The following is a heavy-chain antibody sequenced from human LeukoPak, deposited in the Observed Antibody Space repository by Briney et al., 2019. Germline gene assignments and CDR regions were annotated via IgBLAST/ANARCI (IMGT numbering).Heavy chain of an antibody. Sequence: SQTLSLTCAISGDSVSSNSVTWNWIRQSPPRGLEWLGRTYCRSTWYNDYAVSVRGRITVNPDTSKNQFSLHLNSVTPEDTAVYYCARRLTQYDCFDPWGQGILVTVSS. D-gene: IGHD2-2*01. CDR2: TYCRSTWYN. V-gene: IGHV6-1*01. J-gene: IGHJ5*02. CDR1: GDSVSSNSVT. CDR3: ARRLTQYDCFDP.